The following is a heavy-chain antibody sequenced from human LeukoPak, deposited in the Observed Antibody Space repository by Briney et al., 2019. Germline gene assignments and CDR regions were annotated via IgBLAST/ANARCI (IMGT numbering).Heavy chain of an antibody. D-gene: IGHD2-21*02. J-gene: IGHJ4*02. CDR1: GYSFTSYW. V-gene: IGHV5-51*01. CDR3: ARLAYCGGDWYSASPDY. CDR2: IYPGDSDT. Sequence: GESLKISCKGSGYSFTSYWIGWVRQMPGKGLEWMGIIYPGDSDTRYSPSFQGEVTISADKSISTAYLQWSSLKASDTALYYCARLAYCGGDWYSASPDYWGQGTLVTVSS.